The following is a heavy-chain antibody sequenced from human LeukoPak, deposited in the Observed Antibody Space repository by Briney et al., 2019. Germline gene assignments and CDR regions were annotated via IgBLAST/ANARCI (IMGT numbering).Heavy chain of an antibody. CDR1: GDSVSSNSGA. CDR2: AYYRSQWYN. V-gene: IGHV6-1*01. J-gene: IGHJ4*02. Sequence: SQTLSPTCAIFGDSVSSNSGAWNWIRQSPSRGLEWLGRAYYRSQWYNDYAFSVKGRIAINADTSKNHFSLQLNSVTPEDTAVYYCAREEAGTYGFQYWGQGTLVTVSS. D-gene: IGHD3-10*01. CDR3: AREEAGTYGFQY.